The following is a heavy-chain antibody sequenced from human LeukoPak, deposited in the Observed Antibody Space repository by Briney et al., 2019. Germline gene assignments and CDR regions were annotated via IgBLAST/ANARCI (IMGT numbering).Heavy chain of an antibody. J-gene: IGHJ6*02. Sequence: GASVKVSCKASGYTFTSYGISWVRQTPGQGLEWMGWISAYNGNTNYAQKLQGRVTMTTDTSTSTAYMELRSLRSEDTAVYYCARGACGGDCYSLLSYYYYYYGMDVWGQGTTVTVSS. V-gene: IGHV1-18*01. CDR1: GYTFTSYG. CDR2: ISAYNGNT. D-gene: IGHD2-21*02. CDR3: ARGACGGDCYSLLSYYYYYYGMDV.